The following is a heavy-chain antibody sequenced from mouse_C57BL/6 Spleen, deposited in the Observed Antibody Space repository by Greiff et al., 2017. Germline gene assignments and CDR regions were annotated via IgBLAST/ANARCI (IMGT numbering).Heavy chain of an antibody. CDR1: GFTFSDYG. J-gene: IGHJ2*01. CDR3: ARGPVVNFDY. Sequence: EVQLKQSGGGLVKPGGSLKLSCAASGFTFSDYGMHWVRQAPEKGLEWVAYISSGSSTIYYADTVKGRFTISRDNAKNTLFLQMTSLRSEDTAMYYCARGPVVNFDYWGQGTTLTVSS. D-gene: IGHD1-1*01. CDR2: ISSGSSTI. V-gene: IGHV5-17*01.